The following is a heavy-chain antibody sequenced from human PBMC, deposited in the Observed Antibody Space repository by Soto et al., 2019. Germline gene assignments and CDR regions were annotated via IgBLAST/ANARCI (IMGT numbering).Heavy chain of an antibody. D-gene: IGHD5-12*01. CDR3: ASWGFIVATNWYFDL. V-gene: IGHV3-7*01. J-gene: IGHJ2*01. CDR2: IKQDGNEE. CDR1: GFTFSSYW. Sequence: EAQLVESGGGVVQPGGSLRLSCAASGFTFSSYWMSWVRQAPGKGLEWVANIKQDGNEESYVDSVKGRFTISRDNTKNSLFLQMNSLRAEDTAVYYCASWGFIVATNWYFDLWGRGTLVTVSS.